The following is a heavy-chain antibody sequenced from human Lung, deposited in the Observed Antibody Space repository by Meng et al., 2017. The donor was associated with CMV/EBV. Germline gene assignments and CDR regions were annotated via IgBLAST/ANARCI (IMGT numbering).Heavy chain of an antibody. CDR1: GGSFSGYC. CDR2: INHSGST. D-gene: IGHD2-2*01. V-gene: IGHV4-34*01. CDR3: ARGGKDIVVVPAPMDD. J-gene: IGHJ4*02. Sequence: SXTLSLTCAVYGGSFSGYCWSWIRQPPGKGLEWIREINHSGSTNYNPSLKSRVTISVDTSKKQFSLKLISVTAADTAVYYCARGGKDIVVVPAPMDDWGQGXLVTVSS.